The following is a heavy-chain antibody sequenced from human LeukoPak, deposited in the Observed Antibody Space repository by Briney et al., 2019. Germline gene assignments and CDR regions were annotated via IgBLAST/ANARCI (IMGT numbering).Heavy chain of an antibody. Sequence: SGTLSLTCTVSGGSISSYYWSWIRQPPGKGLEWIGYIYYSGSTNYNPSLKSRVTISVDTSKNQFSLKLSSVTAADTAVYYCARAGYCGGDCYQHYFDYWGQGTLVTVSS. CDR2: IYYSGST. CDR3: ARAGYCGGDCYQHYFDY. V-gene: IGHV4-59*01. J-gene: IGHJ4*02. CDR1: GGSISSYY. D-gene: IGHD2-21*02.